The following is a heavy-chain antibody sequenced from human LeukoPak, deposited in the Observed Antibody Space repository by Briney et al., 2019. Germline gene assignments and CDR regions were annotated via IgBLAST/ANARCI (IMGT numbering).Heavy chain of an antibody. D-gene: IGHD3-22*01. CDR1: GFTFSSYA. CDR2: ISGSGGST. CDR3: AKARVPYYYDSSVFSFDY. V-gene: IGHV3-23*01. Sequence: GGSLRLSCAASGFTFSSYAMSWVRQAPGKGLEWVSAISGSGGSTYYADSVKGRFTISRDNSKNTLYLQMNSLRAEDTAVYYCAKARVPYYYDSSVFSFDYWGQGTLVTVSS. J-gene: IGHJ4*02.